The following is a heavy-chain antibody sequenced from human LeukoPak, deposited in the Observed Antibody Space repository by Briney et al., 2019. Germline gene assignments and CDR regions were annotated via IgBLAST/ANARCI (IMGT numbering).Heavy chain of an antibody. Sequence: GRSLRLSCAASGFTFSSYAMHWVRQAPGKGLEWVAVIWYDASNKYYTDSVKGRFTISRDDSKNTLYLQMNSLRAEDTAVYYCARRTYDAFDIWGQGTMVTVSS. CDR1: GFTFSSYA. D-gene: IGHD1-14*01. CDR2: IWYDASNK. CDR3: ARRTYDAFDI. J-gene: IGHJ3*02. V-gene: IGHV3-33*01.